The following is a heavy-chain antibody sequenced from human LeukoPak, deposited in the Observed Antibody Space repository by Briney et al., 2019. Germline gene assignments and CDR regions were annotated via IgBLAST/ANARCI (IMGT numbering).Heavy chain of an antibody. Sequence: PSETLSLTCTVSGGSISSYYWSWIRQPPGKGLEWLGYIYYSGSTNYNPSLKSRVTISVDTSKNQFSLKLSSVTAADTAVYYCARSERPFYYGSGPPWYFDLWGRGTLVTVSS. CDR2: IYYSGST. CDR3: ARSERPFYYGSGPPWYFDL. J-gene: IGHJ2*01. D-gene: IGHD3-10*01. CDR1: GGSISSYY. V-gene: IGHV4-59*01.